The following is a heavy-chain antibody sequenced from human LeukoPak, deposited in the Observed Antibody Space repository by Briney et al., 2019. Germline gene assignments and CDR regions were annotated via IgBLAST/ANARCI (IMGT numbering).Heavy chain of an antibody. V-gene: IGHV1-18*01. D-gene: IGHD3-10*01. CDR1: GYTFTSYG. J-gene: IGHJ4*02. CDR2: ISAYNGNT. CDR3: ARKGTMVRGVIDFDY. Sequence: ASVKVSCKASGYTFTSYGIIWVRQAPGQGLEWMGWISAYNGNTNYAQKLQGRVTMTTDTSTSTAYMELRSLRSDDTAVYYCARKGTMVRGVIDFDYWGQGTLVTVSS.